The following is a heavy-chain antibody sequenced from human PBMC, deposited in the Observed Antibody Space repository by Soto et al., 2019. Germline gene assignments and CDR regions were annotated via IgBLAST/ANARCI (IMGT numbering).Heavy chain of an antibody. CDR2: IKSKTDGGTT. V-gene: IGHV3-15*07. CDR1: GFTFTNAW. Sequence: GGSLRLSCAASGFTFTNAWIDWVRQAPGKGLEWVGRIKSKTDGGTTDYAEPVKGRFAISRDDSNNMVYLQMNSLKIEDTAVYYCTPDSYSTKKIVRFNYGAHGPLVTVSS. CDR3: TPDSYSTKKIVRFNY. D-gene: IGHD2-8*01. J-gene: IGHJ4*01.